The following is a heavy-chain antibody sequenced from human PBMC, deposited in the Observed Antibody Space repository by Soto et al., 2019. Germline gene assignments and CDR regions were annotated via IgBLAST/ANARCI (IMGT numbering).Heavy chain of an antibody. D-gene: IGHD6-19*01. CDR3: AITPGWFAGLAV. CDR1: GDTFSDYD. V-gene: IGHV1-8*01. J-gene: IGHJ6*02. CDR2: IHLESRKT. Sequence: VASVKDSCKASGDTFSDYDINWVRQAPGQGPEWMGWIHLESRKTSFAQKFQGSLTMTGDTSIDTAYMDLTSLTSEDSAVYYCAITPGWFAGLAVWGQGATVTVSS.